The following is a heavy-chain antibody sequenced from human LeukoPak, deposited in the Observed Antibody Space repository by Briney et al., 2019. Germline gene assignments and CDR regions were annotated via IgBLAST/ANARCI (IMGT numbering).Heavy chain of an antibody. CDR1: GFTFSSYE. CDR3: ARDDYSSSWYYLDY. D-gene: IGHD6-13*01. CDR2: ISSSGSTI. J-gene: IGHJ4*02. Sequence: GGSLRLSCAAPGFTFSSYEMNWVRQAPRTGLEWVSYISSSGSTINYADSLKGRFTISRDNAKNSLYLQMNSLRAEDTAVYYCARDDYSSSWYYLDYWGQGTLVTVSS. V-gene: IGHV3-48*03.